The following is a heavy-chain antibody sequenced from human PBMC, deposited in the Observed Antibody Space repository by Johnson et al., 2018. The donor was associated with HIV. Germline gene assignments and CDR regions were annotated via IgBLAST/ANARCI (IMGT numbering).Heavy chain of an antibody. D-gene: IGHD2/OR15-2a*01. CDR3: ARSVSAGRPFDI. V-gene: IGHV3-11*04. CDR2: ISSSDSAI. J-gene: IGHJ3*02. CDR1: GFTFSDSY. Sequence: QVQLVESGGGLVEPGGSLRLSCAASGFTFSDSYMNWIRQAPGKGLEWVSYISSSDSAIWYADSVKGRFTVSRDNAKNPLYLQMNSLRAEDTAVYYCARSVSAGRPFDIWGQGTLVTVSS.